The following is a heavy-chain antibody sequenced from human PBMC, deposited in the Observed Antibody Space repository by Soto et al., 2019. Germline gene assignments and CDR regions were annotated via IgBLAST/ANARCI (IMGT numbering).Heavy chain of an antibody. D-gene: IGHD3-3*01. CDR2: IYYSGST. CDR1: GGCISSGDYY. V-gene: IGHV4-30-4*01. Sequence: PSETLSLTCTVSGGCISSGDYYWSWIRQPPGKGLEWIGYIYYSGSTYYNPSLKSLVTISVDTSKNQFSLKLSSVTAADTAVYYCARLRTAAFDIWGQGTMVTVSS. CDR3: ARLRTAAFDI. J-gene: IGHJ3*02.